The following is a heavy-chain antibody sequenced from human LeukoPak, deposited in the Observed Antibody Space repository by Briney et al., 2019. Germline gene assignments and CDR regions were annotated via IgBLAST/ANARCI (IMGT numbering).Heavy chain of an antibody. D-gene: IGHD2-2*01. CDR2: IIPIFGTA. V-gene: IGHV1-69*13. CDR1: GGTFSSYA. J-gene: IGHJ6*03. CDR3: ARGTPGDVVPAAMFYYYMDV. Sequence: ASVKVSCKASGGTFSSYAISWVRQAPGQGLEWMGGIIPIFGTANYAQKFQGRVTITADESTSTAYMELSSLRSEDTAVYYCARGTPGDVVPAAMFYYYMDVWGKGTTVTVSS.